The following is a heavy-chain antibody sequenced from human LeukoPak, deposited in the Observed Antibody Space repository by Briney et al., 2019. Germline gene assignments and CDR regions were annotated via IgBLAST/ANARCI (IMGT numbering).Heavy chain of an antibody. Sequence: GGSLRLSCAASGFTFSSCWMSWVRQAPGKGLEWVANIKQDGSEKYYVDSVKGRFTISRDNAKNSLYLQMNSLRAEDTAVYYCARKWTGVDYWGQGTLVTVSS. J-gene: IGHJ4*02. V-gene: IGHV3-7*01. CDR1: GFTFSSCW. CDR2: IKQDGSEK. CDR3: ARKWTGVDY. D-gene: IGHD1-26*01.